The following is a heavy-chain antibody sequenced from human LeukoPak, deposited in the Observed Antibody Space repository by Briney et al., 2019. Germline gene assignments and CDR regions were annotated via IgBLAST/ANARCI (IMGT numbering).Heavy chain of an antibody. CDR1: GFTFSSYG. CDR2: IWYDGSNK. J-gene: IGHJ6*02. V-gene: IGHV3-33*01. CDR3: ARERIPAASHYYYYGMDV. Sequence: GGSLRLSCAASGFTFSSYGMHWVRQAPGKGLEWVAVIWYDGSNKYYADSVKGRFTISRDNSKNTLHLQMNSLRAEDTAVYYCARERIPAASHYYYYGMDVWGQGTTVTVSS. D-gene: IGHD2-2*01.